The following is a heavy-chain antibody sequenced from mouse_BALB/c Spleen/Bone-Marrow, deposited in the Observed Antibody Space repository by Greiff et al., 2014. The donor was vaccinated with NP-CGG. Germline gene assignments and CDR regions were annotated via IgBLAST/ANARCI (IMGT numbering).Heavy chain of an antibody. V-gene: IGHV1-7*01. Sequence: QVQLKQSGAELAKPGASVEMSCKASGYTFTSYWMHWVKQRPGQGLEWIGYINPSTGYTEYNQKFKDKATLTADKSSSTAYMQLSSLTSEDSAVYYCASDWYFDVWGAGTTVTVSS. CDR1: GYTFTSYW. J-gene: IGHJ1*01. CDR2: INPSTGYT. CDR3: ASDWYFDV.